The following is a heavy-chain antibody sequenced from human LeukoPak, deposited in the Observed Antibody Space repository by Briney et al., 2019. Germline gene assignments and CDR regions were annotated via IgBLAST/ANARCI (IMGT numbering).Heavy chain of an antibody. V-gene: IGHV4-59*08. Sequence: PSETLSLTCTVSGGSFSTLYWSWIRQPPGKGLEWIGYISYTGSTNSNPSLKSRVTISVDTSKNQFSLKVTSVTAADTAVYYCARAIGIYSSSDYWGQGTLVTVSS. CDR1: GGSFSTLY. CDR3: ARAIGIYSSSDY. D-gene: IGHD2-21*01. CDR2: ISYTGST. J-gene: IGHJ4*02.